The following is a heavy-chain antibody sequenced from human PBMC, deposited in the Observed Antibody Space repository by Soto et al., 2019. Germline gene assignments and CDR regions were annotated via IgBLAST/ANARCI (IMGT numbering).Heavy chain of an antibody. V-gene: IGHV4-59*12. Sequence: SETLSLTCTVSGGSISGYYWSWLRQPPGKGLEWIGYIYNSGSTYYNPSLKSRVTISVDTSKNQFSLKLSSVTAADTAVYYCARSVFPWGQGTLVTVSS. CDR1: GGSISGYY. CDR3: ARSVFP. CDR2: IYNSGST. J-gene: IGHJ5*02.